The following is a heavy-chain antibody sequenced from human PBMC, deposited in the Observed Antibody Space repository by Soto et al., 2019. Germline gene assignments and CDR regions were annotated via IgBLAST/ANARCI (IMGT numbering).Heavy chain of an antibody. D-gene: IGHD3-9*01. CDR3: ARGHLSLSWLATGIDY. CDR1: GFTFSSYA. V-gene: IGHV3-30-3*01. Sequence: GGSLRLSCAASGFTFSSYAMHWVRQAPGKGLEWVAVISYDGSNKYYADSVKGRFTISRDNSKNTLYLQMNSLRAEDTAVYYCARGHLSLSWLATGIDYWGQGTLVTVSS. J-gene: IGHJ4*02. CDR2: ISYDGSNK.